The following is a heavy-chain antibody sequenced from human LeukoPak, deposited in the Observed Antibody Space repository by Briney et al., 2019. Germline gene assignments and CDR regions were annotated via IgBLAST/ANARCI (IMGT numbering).Heavy chain of an antibody. CDR1: GYTFTNYD. Sequence: ASVKVSCKASGYTFTNYDINWVRQAPGQGLEWMGWISVYNGNTNYAQKLQGRVTMTTDTSTSTAYMELRSLRSDDTAMYYCARAGSSWYGIDYWGQGTLVTVSS. V-gene: IGHV1-18*01. CDR3: ARAGSSWYGIDY. D-gene: IGHD6-13*01. J-gene: IGHJ4*02. CDR2: ISVYNGNT.